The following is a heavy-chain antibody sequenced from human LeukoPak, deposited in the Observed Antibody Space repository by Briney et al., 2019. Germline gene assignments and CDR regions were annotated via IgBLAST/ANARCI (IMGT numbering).Heavy chain of an antibody. J-gene: IGHJ4*02. CDR2: SYPGGSET. CDR1: GYTFTSYW. Sequence: GESLKISCKGSGYTFTSYWIAWVRQRPGKGLEWMGISYPGGSETRYDPSFQGQVTISADSSTSTAYLQWSSLRASDTAMYYCARASRDGYNQNFDHWGQGTLVTVSS. CDR3: ARASRDGYNQNFDH. D-gene: IGHD5-24*01. V-gene: IGHV5-51*01.